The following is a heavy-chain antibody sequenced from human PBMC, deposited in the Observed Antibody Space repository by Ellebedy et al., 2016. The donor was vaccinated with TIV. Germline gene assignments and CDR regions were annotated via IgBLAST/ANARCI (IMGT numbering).Heavy chain of an antibody. CDR1: GGSISSSSYY. CDR2: IYYSGRT. D-gene: IGHD6-6*01. CDR3: ARLAYSSSSRDQYYGMDV. J-gene: IGHJ6*02. V-gene: IGHV4-39*01. Sequence: SETLSLXXTVSGGSISSSSYYWGWIRQPPGKGLEWIGSIYYSGRTYYNPSLKSRVIISVDTSKNQFSLRLSSVTAADTAVYYCARLAYSSSSRDQYYGMDVWGQGTTVTVSS.